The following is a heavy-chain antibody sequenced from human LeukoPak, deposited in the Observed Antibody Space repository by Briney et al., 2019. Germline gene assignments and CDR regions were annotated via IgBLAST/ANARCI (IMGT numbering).Heavy chain of an antibody. CDR3: ARDPGSMVRGSRRGYDDYYYYMDV. Sequence: SETLSLTCGVYGGSLSGYYWSWIRQSPGKGLEWIGEINHSGSTNYNPSLRSRVTISIDKPNNHFSLTLRSVTAADTAVYYCARDPGSMVRGSRRGYDDYYYYMDVWGKGTTVTISS. J-gene: IGHJ6*03. CDR2: INHSGST. D-gene: IGHD3-10*01. CDR1: GGSLSGYY. V-gene: IGHV4-34*01.